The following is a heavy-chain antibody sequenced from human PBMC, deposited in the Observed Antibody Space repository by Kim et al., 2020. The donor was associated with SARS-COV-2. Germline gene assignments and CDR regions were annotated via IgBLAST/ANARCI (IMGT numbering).Heavy chain of an antibody. D-gene: IGHD1-7*01. Sequence: SETLSLTCAVYGGSFSGYYWSWIRQPPGKGLEWIGEINHSGSTNYNPSLKSRVTISVDTSKNQFSLKLSSVTAADTAVYYCARGHAGWNWGVDYWGQGTL. CDR1: GGSFSGYY. CDR3: ARGHAGWNWGVDY. CDR2: INHSGST. J-gene: IGHJ4*02. V-gene: IGHV4-34*01.